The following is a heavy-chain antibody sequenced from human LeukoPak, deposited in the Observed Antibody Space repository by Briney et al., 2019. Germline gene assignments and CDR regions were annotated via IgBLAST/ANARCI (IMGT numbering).Heavy chain of an antibody. J-gene: IGHJ3*02. V-gene: IGHV1-18*01. Sequence: ASVKVSCKASGYTFTSYGISWVRQAPGQGLEWMGWISAYNGNTNYAQKLQGRVTMTTDTSTSTACMELRSLRSDDTAVYYCARDSSSWSRLGDIWGQGTMVTVSS. CDR1: GYTFTSYG. CDR3: ARDSSSWSRLGDI. CDR2: ISAYNGNT. D-gene: IGHD6-13*01.